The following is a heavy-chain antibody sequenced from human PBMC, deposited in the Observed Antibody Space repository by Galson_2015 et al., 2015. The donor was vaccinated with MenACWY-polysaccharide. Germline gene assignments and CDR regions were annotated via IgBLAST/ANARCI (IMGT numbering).Heavy chain of an antibody. Sequence: SLRLSCAASGFTFSSYAIHWVRQAPGKGLEWVAVISYDGINKYYADSVKGRFTISRDNSKYTVYLQMNSLRADDTTVYYCARDYCDRITCSRMDVWGQGTTVTVSS. CDR2: ISYDGINK. V-gene: IGHV3-30-3*01. D-gene: IGHD2/OR15-2a*01. J-gene: IGHJ6*02. CDR3: ARDYCDRITCSRMDV. CDR1: GFTFSSYA.